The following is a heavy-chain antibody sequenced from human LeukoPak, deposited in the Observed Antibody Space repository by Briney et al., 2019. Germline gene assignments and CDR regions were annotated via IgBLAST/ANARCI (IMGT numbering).Heavy chain of an antibody. CDR2: IKQDGSEK. CDR3: ASSGDSSSWYEYYFDS. J-gene: IGHJ4*02. V-gene: IGHV3-7*01. CDR1: GFTFSRYW. D-gene: IGHD6-13*01. Sequence: GGSLRLSCAASGFTFSRYWMSWVRQAPGKGLKWEANIKQDGSEKYYVDSVKGRFTISRDNAKNSLYLQMNSLRAEDTAVYYCASSGDSSSWYEYYFDSWGQGTLVTVSS.